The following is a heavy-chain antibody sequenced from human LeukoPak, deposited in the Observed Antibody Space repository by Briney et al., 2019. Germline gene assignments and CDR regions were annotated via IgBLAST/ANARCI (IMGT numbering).Heavy chain of an antibody. CDR1: GFTFSSYG. Sequence: PGGSLRLSCAASGFTFSSYGMHWVRQAPGKGLEWVAVISYDGSNKYYADSVKGRFTISRDNSKNTLYLQMNSLRAEDTAVYYCAKDRPYSSSWPYYFDYWGQGTPVTVSS. V-gene: IGHV3-30*18. CDR3: AKDRPYSSSWPYYFDY. D-gene: IGHD6-13*01. CDR2: ISYDGSNK. J-gene: IGHJ4*02.